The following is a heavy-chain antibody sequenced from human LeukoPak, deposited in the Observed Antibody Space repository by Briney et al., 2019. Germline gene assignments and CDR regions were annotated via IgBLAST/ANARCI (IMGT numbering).Heavy chain of an antibody. V-gene: IGHV1-2*02. CDR2: INPNSGGT. CDR1: GYTFTGYY. Sequence: ALVKVSCKASGYTFTGYYMHWVRQAPGQGLEWMGWINPNSGGTNYAQKFQGRVTMTRDTSISTAYMELSRLRSDDTAVYYCASLGLDYYGSGMGGDYWGQGTLVTVSS. CDR3: ASLGLDYYGSGMGGDY. D-gene: IGHD3-10*01. J-gene: IGHJ4*02.